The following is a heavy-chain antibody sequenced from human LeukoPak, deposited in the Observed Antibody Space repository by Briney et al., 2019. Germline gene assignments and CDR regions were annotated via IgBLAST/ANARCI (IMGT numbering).Heavy chain of an antibody. CDR2: IYHSGST. CDR1: GGSISSGSYY. CDR3: AREVLTDCSGGSCYRGYFDY. Sequence: SETLSLTCTVSGGSISSGSYYWSWIRQPPGKGLEWIGSIYHSGSTYYNPSLKSRVTISVDTSKNQFSLKLSSVTAADTAVYYCAREVLTDCSGGSCYRGYFDYWGQGTLVTVSS. D-gene: IGHD2-15*01. V-gene: IGHV4-39*07. J-gene: IGHJ4*02.